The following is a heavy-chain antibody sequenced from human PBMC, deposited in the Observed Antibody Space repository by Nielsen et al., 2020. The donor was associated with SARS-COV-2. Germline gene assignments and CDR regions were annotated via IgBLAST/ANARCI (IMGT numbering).Heavy chain of an antibody. J-gene: IGHJ5*02. Sequence: PGKGLEWIGYIYYSGSTNYNPSLKSRVTISVDTSKNQFSLKLSSVTAADTAVYYCATRRHCSGGSCYSSRQGWFDPWGQGTLVTVSS. V-gene: IGHV4-59*12. CDR2: IYYSGST. CDR3: ATRRHCSGGSCYSSRQGWFDP. D-gene: IGHD2-15*01.